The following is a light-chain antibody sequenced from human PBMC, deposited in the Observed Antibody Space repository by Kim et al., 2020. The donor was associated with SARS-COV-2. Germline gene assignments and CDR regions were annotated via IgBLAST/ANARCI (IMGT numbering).Light chain of an antibody. CDR3: QTWGAGIRV. CDR1: SETSTCA. Sequence: ASVKLTCTLSSETSTCANAWQQQQPEKGHRDLMNLNSDGSHSKGDGIPVRFSGSSSGAERYLTISSLQSEDEADYYCQTWGAGIRVFGGGTQLTVL. V-gene: IGLV4-69*02. J-gene: IGLJ3*02. CDR2: LNSDGSH.